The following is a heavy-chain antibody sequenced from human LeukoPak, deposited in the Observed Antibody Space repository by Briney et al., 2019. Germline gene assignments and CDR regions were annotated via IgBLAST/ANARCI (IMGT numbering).Heavy chain of an antibody. Sequence: PSETLSLTCTVSGGSISSGSYYWSWIRQPAGKGLEWIGRIYTSGSTNYNPSLKSRVTISVDTSKNQFSLKLSSVTAADTAVHYCARGTLGLFRYYYGMDVWGQGTTVTVSS. CDR3: ARGTLGLFRYYYGMDV. CDR2: IYTSGST. D-gene: IGHD2/OR15-2a*01. V-gene: IGHV4-61*02. J-gene: IGHJ6*02. CDR1: GGSISSGSYY.